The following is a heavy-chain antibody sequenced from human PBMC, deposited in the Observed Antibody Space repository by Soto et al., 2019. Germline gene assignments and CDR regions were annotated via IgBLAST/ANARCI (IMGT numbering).Heavy chain of an antibody. CDR2: MSDRGGST. J-gene: IGHJ6*02. Sequence: PGGSLRLSCAASGFTFSSSATSSVRRGAGKGRRSRSAMSDRGGSTYYADSVKGRFTISRDNSKNTLYLQMNSLRAEDTAVYYCAKERVTGFLEWLLEDGMDVWGQGTTVTVSS. V-gene: IGHV3-23*01. CDR3: AKERVTGFLEWLLEDGMDV. D-gene: IGHD3-3*01. CDR1: GFTFSSSA.